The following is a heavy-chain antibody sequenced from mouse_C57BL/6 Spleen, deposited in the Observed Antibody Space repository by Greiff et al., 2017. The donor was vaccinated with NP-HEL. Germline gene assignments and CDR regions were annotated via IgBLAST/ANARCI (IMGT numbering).Heavy chain of an antibody. CDR2: IYPGDGDT. J-gene: IGHJ2*01. D-gene: IGHD1-1*01. CDR1: GYAFSSSW. Sequence: VQLQESGPELVKPGASVKISCKASGYAFSSSWMNWVKQRPGKGLEWIGRIYPGDGDTNYNGKFKGKATLTADKSSSTAYMQLSSLTSEDSAVYFCARDYGSLYWGQGTTLTVSS. CDR3: ARDYGSLY. V-gene: IGHV1-82*01.